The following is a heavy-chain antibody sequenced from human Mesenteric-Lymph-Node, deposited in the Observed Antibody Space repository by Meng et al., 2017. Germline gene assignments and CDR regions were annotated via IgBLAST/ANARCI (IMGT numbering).Heavy chain of an antibody. CDR2: INVANGNT. D-gene: IGHD3-22*01. CDR3: ARVPAPYYYDNSGAFDY. CDR1: GYTFTTYS. Sequence: ASVKVSCKASGYTFTTYSIHWVRQAPGQRLEWMGWINVANGNTLYSEKFRARFTITRDTSASTAFMELSSLRSEDTAVYYCARVPAPYYYDNSGAFDYWGQGTQVTVSS. V-gene: IGHV1-3*01. J-gene: IGHJ4*01.